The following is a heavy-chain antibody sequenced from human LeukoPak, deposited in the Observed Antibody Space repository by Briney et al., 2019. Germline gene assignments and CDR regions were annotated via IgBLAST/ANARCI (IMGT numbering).Heavy chain of an antibody. Sequence: GGSLRLSCAASGFTFSSYSMNWVRQAPGKGLEWVSSISSSSSYICYADSVKGRLTISRDNPKNTLYLQMNSLRAEDTAVYYCTTRGSGSYTFDYWGQGTLVTVSS. V-gene: IGHV3-21*01. CDR2: ISSSSSYI. D-gene: IGHD3-10*01. CDR3: TTRGSGSYTFDY. CDR1: GFTFSSYS. J-gene: IGHJ4*02.